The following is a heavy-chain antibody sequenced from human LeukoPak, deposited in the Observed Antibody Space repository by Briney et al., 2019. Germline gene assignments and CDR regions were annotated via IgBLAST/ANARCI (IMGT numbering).Heavy chain of an antibody. CDR3: ARGTTVTAYYYYGMDV. J-gene: IGHJ6*02. V-gene: IGHV5-51*01. CDR2: IYPGDSDT. CDR1: GYSFTSYW. D-gene: IGHD4-11*01. Sequence: GESLKISCKGSGYSFTSYWIGWVRQMPGKGLEWMRIIYPGDSDTRYSPSFQGQVTISADKSISTAYLQWSSLKASDTAMYYCARGTTVTAYYYYGMDVWGQGTTVTVSS.